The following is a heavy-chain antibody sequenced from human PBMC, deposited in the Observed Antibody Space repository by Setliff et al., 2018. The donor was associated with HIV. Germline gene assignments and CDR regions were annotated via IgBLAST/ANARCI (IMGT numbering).Heavy chain of an antibody. V-gene: IGHV4-31*03. Sequence: SETLSLTCTVSGGSISNGAYYWSWVRQHPGKGLEWIGYIYYSDITYYNPSLESRVTISVDTSKNQFSLKLSSVTAADTAVYYRARMTYYYDSSGYRENWFDPWGQGTLVTVSS. CDR2: IYYSDIT. CDR3: ARMTYYYDSSGYRENWFDP. J-gene: IGHJ5*02. D-gene: IGHD3-22*01. CDR1: GGSISNGAYY.